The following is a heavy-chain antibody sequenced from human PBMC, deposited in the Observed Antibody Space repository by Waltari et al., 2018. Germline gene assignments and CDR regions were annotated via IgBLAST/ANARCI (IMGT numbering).Heavy chain of an antibody. CDR2: MSYSGTT. D-gene: IGHD5-12*01. V-gene: IGHV4-39*01. J-gene: IGHJ3*01. CDR1: GVSIIPNRHY. Sequence: QLQLQESGPGLVKPSETLSLTCSVSGVSIIPNRHYWVWIRQTPGQGLEWLATMSYSGTTYSSPSLKGRVTISRDTSKNQVSLRLGSVTAADTAVYYCATYIGASIGTAAFDVWGQGTKVTVSS. CDR3: ATYIGASIGTAAFDV.